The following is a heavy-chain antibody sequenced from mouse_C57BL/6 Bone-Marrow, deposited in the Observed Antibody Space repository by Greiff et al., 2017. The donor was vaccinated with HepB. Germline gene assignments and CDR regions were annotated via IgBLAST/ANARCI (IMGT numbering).Heavy chain of an antibody. Sequence: QVQLQHPGAELVKPGASVKMSCKASGYTFTSYWITWVKQRPGQGLEWIGDIYPGSGSTNYNEKFKSKAALTVDTSSSTAYMQLSSLTSEDSAVYYCARRGYGKRGRDYWGQGTTLTVSS. V-gene: IGHV1-55*01. J-gene: IGHJ2*01. D-gene: IGHD2-1*01. CDR3: ARRGYGKRGRDY. CDR2: IYPGSGST. CDR1: GYTFTSYW.